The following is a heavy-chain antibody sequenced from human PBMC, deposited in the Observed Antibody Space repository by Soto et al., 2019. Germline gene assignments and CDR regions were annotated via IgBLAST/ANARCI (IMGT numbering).Heavy chain of an antibody. CDR3: ARLLRVSLFPPYFDY. CDR1: GGSISSSGYY. D-gene: IGHD2-15*01. J-gene: IGHJ4*02. Sequence: QLQLQESGPGLVKPSETLSLTCTVSGGSISSSGYYWGWIRQPPGKGLEWIGSIYYSGSTYYNPSLKSRVTISVDTSKNQFSLKLSSVTAADTAVYYCARLLRVSLFPPYFDYWGQGTLVTVSS. CDR2: IYYSGST. V-gene: IGHV4-39*01.